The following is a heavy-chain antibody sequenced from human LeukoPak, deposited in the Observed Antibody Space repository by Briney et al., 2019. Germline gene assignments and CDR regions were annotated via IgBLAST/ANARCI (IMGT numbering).Heavy chain of an antibody. J-gene: IGHJ6*03. CDR1: GGSISSYY. CDR2: IYYSGST. V-gene: IGHV4-39*07. CDR3: ARGGGSARDYYYYMDV. D-gene: IGHD3-10*01. Sequence: ASETLSLTCTVSGGSISSYYWGWIRQSPGKGLEWIGSIYYSGSTYYNPSLKSRVTISVDTSKNQFSLKLSSVTAADTAVYYCARGGGSARDYYYYMDVWGKGTTVTVSS.